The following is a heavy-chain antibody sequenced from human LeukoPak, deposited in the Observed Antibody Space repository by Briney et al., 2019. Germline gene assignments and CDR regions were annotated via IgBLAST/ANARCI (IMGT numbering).Heavy chain of an antibody. D-gene: IGHD3-10*01. J-gene: IGHJ4*02. CDR3: AGGVLWFGEFIDY. Sequence: ASVKVSCKASGYTFTGYYMHWVRPAPGQGLAWMGWINPNSGGTNYAQKFQGRVTMTRDTSISTAYMELSRLRSDDTAVYYCAGGVLWFGEFIDYWGQGTLVTVSS. V-gene: IGHV1-2*02. CDR1: GYTFTGYY. CDR2: INPNSGGT.